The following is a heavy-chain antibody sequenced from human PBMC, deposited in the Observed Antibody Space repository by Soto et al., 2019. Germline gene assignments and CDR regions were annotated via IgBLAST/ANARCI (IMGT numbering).Heavy chain of an antibody. D-gene: IGHD4-4*01. J-gene: IGHJ4*02. Sequence: EVQLVESGGGLVEPGGSLRLSCAASGFTVSSNYMSWVRQAPGKGLEWASVIYSGGSTYYADSVKGRFTISRDNSKNTLYLQMNSLRAEDTAVYYCARSMDHSNDLDYWGQGTLVTVSS. CDR2: IYSGGST. V-gene: IGHV3-66*01. CDR1: GFTVSSNY. CDR3: ARSMDHSNDLDY.